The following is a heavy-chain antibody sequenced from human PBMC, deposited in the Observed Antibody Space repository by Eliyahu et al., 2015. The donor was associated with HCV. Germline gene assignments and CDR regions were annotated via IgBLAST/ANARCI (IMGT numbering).Heavy chain of an antibody. D-gene: IGHD3-22*01. V-gene: IGHV4-59*01. J-gene: IGHJ3*02. CDR3: ARDRLDYYDSSGYYAFDI. CDR2: VYYSGIT. Sequence: QVQLQESGPGLVKPSETLSLTCTVSGGSISXYYXSWIRQPPGKGLEWIGYVYYSGITNYNPSLKSRVTISVDTSKNQFSLKLSSVNTADTAVYYCARDRLDYYDSSGYYAFDIWGQGTMVTVSS. CDR1: GGSISXYY.